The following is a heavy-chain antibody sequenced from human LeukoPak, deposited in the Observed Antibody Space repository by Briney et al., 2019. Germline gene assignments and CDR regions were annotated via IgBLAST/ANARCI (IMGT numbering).Heavy chain of an antibody. CDR3: AKDFLLTYDSSGSSDY. D-gene: IGHD3-22*01. V-gene: IGHV3-23*01. CDR2: ISGSGGST. J-gene: IGHJ4*02. CDR1: GFTFSSYA. Sequence: GGSLRLSCAASGFTFSSYAMSWVRQAPGKGLEWVSAISGSGGSTYYADSVKGRFTISRDNSKNTLYLQMNSLRAEDTAVYYCAKDFLLTYDSSGSSDYWGQGTLVTVSS.